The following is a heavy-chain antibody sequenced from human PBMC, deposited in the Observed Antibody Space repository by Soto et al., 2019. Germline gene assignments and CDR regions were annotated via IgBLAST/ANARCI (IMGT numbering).Heavy chain of an antibody. D-gene: IGHD2-15*01. V-gene: IGHV3-33*01. Sequence: ESGGGVVPPGRSLRLSCAASGFTFSSYGMHWVRQAPGKGLEWVAVIWYDGSNKYYADSVKGRFTISRDNSKNTLYLQMNSLRAEDTAVYYCARDGDIVVVVAATGHYYGMDVWGQGTTVTVSS. J-gene: IGHJ6*02. CDR1: GFTFSSYG. CDR3: ARDGDIVVVVAATGHYYGMDV. CDR2: IWYDGSNK.